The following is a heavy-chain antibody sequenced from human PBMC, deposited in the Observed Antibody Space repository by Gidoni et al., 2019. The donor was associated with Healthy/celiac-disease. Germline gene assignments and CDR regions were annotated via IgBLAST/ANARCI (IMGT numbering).Heavy chain of an antibody. CDR3: ARGRWGDYVPYYFDY. J-gene: IGHJ4*02. Sequence: EVQLVESGGGLVLPGGSLRLSCAASAFTFSRYDMGWVRQAPGKGMGWVSAISGSGGSKYYADSVKGRFTISRDNAKNTLYLQMNSLRAEDTAVDYCARGRWGDYVPYYFDYWGQGTLVTVSS. V-gene: IGHV3-23*04. CDR2: ISGSGGSK. CDR1: AFTFSRYD. D-gene: IGHD4-17*01.